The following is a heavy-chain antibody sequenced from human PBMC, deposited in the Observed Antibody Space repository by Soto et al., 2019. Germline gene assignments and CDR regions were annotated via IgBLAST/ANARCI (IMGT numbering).Heavy chain of an antibody. D-gene: IGHD1-1*01. CDR2: IYHSGAT. J-gene: IGHJ4*02. V-gene: IGHV4-4*02. Sequence: QVQLQESGPGLVKPSGTLSLTCAVSGDSISSSNWWSWVRQAPGKGLERIGEIYHSGATTYNPSLKSRATISVDPSNNHFSLKLTSVTAADTAVYFCARDLGTGTDYWGQGTLVTVAS. CDR1: GDSISSSNW. CDR3: ARDLGTGTDY.